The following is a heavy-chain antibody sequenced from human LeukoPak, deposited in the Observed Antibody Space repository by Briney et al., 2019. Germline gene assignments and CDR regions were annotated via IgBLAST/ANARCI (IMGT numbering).Heavy chain of an antibody. D-gene: IGHD1-14*01. CDR2: INSNGRET. V-gene: IGHV3-64*02. Sequence: GGSLRLSCLASGFTFRVFSMHWVRQVPGKGLEYVAAINSNGRETGYADSVKGRFNISRDNPKNMVYLQMGSLRPEDTATYYCVRRGRTPFGIYFYYYMDGWAKGTTVFASS. CDR1: GFTFRVFS. J-gene: IGHJ6*03. CDR3: VRRGRTPFGIYFYYYMDG.